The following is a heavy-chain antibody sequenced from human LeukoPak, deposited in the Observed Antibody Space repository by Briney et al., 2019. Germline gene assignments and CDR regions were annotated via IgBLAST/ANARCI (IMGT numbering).Heavy chain of an antibody. J-gene: IGHJ4*02. V-gene: IGHV4-4*02. Sequence: PGGSLRLSCVVSGFNFRSYWMSWVRQPQGKGLEWIGEIYHSGSTNYNPSLKSRVTISVDTSKNQFSLKLSSVTAADTAVYYCARGKYSSRCLDYWGQGTLVTVSS. CDR1: GFNFRSYW. CDR2: IYHSGST. D-gene: IGHD6-13*01. CDR3: ARGKYSSRCLDY.